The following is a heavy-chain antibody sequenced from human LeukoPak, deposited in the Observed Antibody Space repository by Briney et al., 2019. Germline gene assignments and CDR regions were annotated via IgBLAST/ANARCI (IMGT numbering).Heavy chain of an antibody. CDR1: GGSVSSGSYY. CDR2: IYYSGST. J-gene: IGHJ4*02. CDR3: ATTPRDGYNYYFDY. V-gene: IGHV4-31*03. D-gene: IGHD5-24*01. Sequence: TSETLSLTCTVSGGSVSSGSYYWSWIRQHPGKGLEWIGYIYYSGSTCYSPSLKSRITISVDTSKNQFSLKLSSVTAADTAVYYCATTPRDGYNYYFDYWGQGTLVTVSS.